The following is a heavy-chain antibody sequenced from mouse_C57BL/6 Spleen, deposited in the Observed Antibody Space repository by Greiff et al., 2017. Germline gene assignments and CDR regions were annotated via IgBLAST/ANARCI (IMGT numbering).Heavy chain of an antibody. CDR3: ARGEGQLRPPY. Sequence: QVQLQQSGPELVRPGASVKISCKVPGYTFTSHWMQWVRQRPGQGLGGMGEIFLGRGSIYYNEKFKGKATPTVDTSSTTAYMQLSSLTSKDSAVCFCARGEGQLRPPYWGQGTLVTVSA. CDR1: GYTFTSHW. CDR2: IFLGRGSI. V-gene: IGHV1-56*01. J-gene: IGHJ3*01. D-gene: IGHD3-2*02.